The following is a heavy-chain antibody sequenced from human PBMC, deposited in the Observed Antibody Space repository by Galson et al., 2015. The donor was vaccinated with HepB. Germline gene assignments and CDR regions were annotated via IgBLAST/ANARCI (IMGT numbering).Heavy chain of an antibody. J-gene: IGHJ6*02. Sequence: SVKVSCKASGYTFTSYYMHWVRQAPGQGLEWMGIINPSGGSTSYAQKFQGRVTMTRDTSTSTVYMELSSLRSEDTAVYYCARSGYCSSTSCYTTEYYYYGMDVWGQGTTVTVSS. V-gene: IGHV1-46*01. D-gene: IGHD2-2*02. CDR2: INPSGGST. CDR3: ARSGYCSSTSCYTTEYYYYGMDV. CDR1: GYTFTSYY.